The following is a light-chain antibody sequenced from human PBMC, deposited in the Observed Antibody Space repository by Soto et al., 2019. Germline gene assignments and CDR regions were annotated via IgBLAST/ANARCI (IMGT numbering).Light chain of an antibody. CDR1: SSNVGSHT. J-gene: IGLJ7*01. CDR2: SNN. CDR3: ASWDDSLNGAV. V-gene: IGLV1-44*01. Sequence: QSVLTQPPSASGTPGQRVTISCSGSSSNVGSHTVSWYQQLPGTAPKLLIYSNNQRPSGVPDRFSGSKSGTSASLAISGLQSEDESDYYCASWDDSLNGAVFGGGTQLTGL.